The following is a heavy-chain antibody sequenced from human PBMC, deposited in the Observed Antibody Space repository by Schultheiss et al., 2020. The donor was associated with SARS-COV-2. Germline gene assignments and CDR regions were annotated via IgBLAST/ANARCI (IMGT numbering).Heavy chain of an antibody. Sequence: GGSLRLSCAASGFTFSSYGMHWVRQAPGKGLEWVANIKQDGSEKYYVDSVKGRFTISRDNAKNSLYLQMNSLRAEDTAVYYCARGRRYDYVKVDAFDIWGQGAMVTVSS. CDR3: ARGRRYDYVKVDAFDI. CDR2: IKQDGSEK. V-gene: IGHV3-7*03. D-gene: IGHD3-16*01. CDR1: GFTFSSYG. J-gene: IGHJ3*02.